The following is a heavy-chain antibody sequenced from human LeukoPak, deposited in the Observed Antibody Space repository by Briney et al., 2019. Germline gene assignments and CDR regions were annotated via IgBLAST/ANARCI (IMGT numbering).Heavy chain of an antibody. Sequence: GASVKVSCKASGYTFTSYYMHWVRQAPGQGLEWMGIIKPSGGSTSYAQKFQGRVTMTRDTSTSTVYMELSSLRSEDTAVYYCARERARTSYDSSGNDYWGQGTLVTVSS. CDR1: GYTFTSYY. CDR2: IKPSGGST. J-gene: IGHJ4*02. V-gene: IGHV1-46*01. D-gene: IGHD3-22*01. CDR3: ARERARTSYDSSGNDY.